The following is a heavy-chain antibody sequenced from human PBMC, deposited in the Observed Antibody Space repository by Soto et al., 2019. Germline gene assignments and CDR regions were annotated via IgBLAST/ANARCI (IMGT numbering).Heavy chain of an antibody. D-gene: IGHD3-10*01. V-gene: IGHV1-18*01. CDR1: GYTSTSYG. J-gene: IGHJ4*02. Sequence: ASVKVSCKASGYTSTSYGISWVRQAPGQGLEWMGWISAYNGNTNYAQKLQGRVTMTTDTSTSTAYMELSSLRSDDTAVYYCARDRFYGSGTFNYFDYWGQGTLVTVSS. CDR3: ARDRFYGSGTFNYFDY. CDR2: ISAYNGNT.